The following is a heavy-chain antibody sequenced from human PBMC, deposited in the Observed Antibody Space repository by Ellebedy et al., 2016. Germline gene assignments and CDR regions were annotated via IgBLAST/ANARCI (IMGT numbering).Heavy chain of an antibody. D-gene: IGHD3-9*01. J-gene: IGHJ4*02. Sequence: GESLKISCAASGFTFSSYAMSWVRQAPGKGLEWVAVISYDGSNKYYADSVKGRFTISRDNSKNTLYLQMNSLRAEDTAVYYCARDNYDILTGYHYMRGDLDYWGQGTLVTVSS. CDR1: GFTFSSYA. CDR2: ISYDGSNK. CDR3: ARDNYDILTGYHYMRGDLDY. V-gene: IGHV3-30*03.